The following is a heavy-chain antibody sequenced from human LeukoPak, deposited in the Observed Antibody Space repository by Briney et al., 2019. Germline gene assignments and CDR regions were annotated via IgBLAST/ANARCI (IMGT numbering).Heavy chain of an antibody. V-gene: IGHV3-23*01. CDR1: GFTFSSYA. CDR2: ISGSGGGT. Sequence: GGSLRLSCAASGFTFSSYAMSWVRQAPGKGLEWVSTISGSGGGTYYADSVKGRFTISRDNSKNTLSLQMNSLRAEDTAVYYCAKGGRIVGATGYYFDYWGQGTLVTVSS. D-gene: IGHD1-26*01. CDR3: AKGGRIVGATGYYFDY. J-gene: IGHJ4*02.